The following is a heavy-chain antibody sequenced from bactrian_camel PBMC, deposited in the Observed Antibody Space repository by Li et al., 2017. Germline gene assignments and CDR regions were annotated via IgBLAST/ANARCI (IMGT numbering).Heavy chain of an antibody. D-gene: IGHD1*01. CDR1: GDHISTYFKTYSFRGYG. V-gene: IGHV3S53*01. Sequence: HVQLVESGGGSVQTGGSLRLSCAASGDHISTYFKTYSFRGYGMAWYRQTPGKERELVGSIRSDGTTTYADSVKGRFTASQNVAKTTLYLQMNNLQPEDTAMYYCATDGRNGGSAYHCRDVRQFYYSGQGTQVTVS. J-gene: IGHJ4*01. CDR2: IRSDGTT. CDR3: ATDGRNGGSAYHCRDVRQFYY.